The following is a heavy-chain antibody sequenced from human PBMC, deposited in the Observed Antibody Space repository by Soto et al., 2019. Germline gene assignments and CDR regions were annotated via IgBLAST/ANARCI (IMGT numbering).Heavy chain of an antibody. V-gene: IGHV4-61*01. J-gene: IGHJ4*02. CDR2: IYYSGGT. Sequence: KPSETLSLTCTVSGGSVSSGSYYWSWIRQPPGKGLEWIGYIYYSGGTNYNPSLKSRVTISVDTSKNQFSLKLSSVTAADTAVYYCARGGGVTATFDYWGQGTLVTVSS. CDR3: ARGGGVTATFDY. CDR1: GGSVSSGSYY. D-gene: IGHD5-18*01.